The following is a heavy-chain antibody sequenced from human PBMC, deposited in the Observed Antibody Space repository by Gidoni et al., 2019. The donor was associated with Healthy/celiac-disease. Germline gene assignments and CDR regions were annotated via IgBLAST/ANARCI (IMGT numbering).Heavy chain of an antibody. CDR3: AKVRSGSYYYFDY. J-gene: IGHJ4*02. CDR2: ISGSGGST. Sequence: EVQLLESGGGLVRPGGSLSLSCAASVFSFSSYAMSWVRQAPGKGLEWVSAISGSGGSTYYADSVKGRFTISRDNSKNTLYPQMNSLRAEDTAVYYCAKVRSGSYYYFDYWGQGTLVTVSS. V-gene: IGHV3-23*01. CDR1: VFSFSSYA. D-gene: IGHD1-26*01.